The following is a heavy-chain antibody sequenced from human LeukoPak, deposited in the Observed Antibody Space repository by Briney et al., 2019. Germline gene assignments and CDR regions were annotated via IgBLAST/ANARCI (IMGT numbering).Heavy chain of an antibody. CDR3: ARSVRPIAVAAYFDY. Sequence: GGSLRLSCAASGFTFSSYAMSWVRQAPGKGLEWVSSISVNSNFLYYADSVKGRFTISRDNAKNSLYLQMNSLRAEDTAVYYCARSVRPIAVAAYFDYWGQGTLVTVSS. CDR2: ISVNSNFL. V-gene: IGHV3-21*01. D-gene: IGHD6-19*01. J-gene: IGHJ4*02. CDR1: GFTFSSYA.